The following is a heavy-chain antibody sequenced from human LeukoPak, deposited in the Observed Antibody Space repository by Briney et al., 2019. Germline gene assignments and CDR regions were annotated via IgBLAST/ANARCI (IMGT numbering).Heavy chain of an antibody. CDR1: GYTFTGYY. J-gene: IGHJ5*02. CDR3: ARGDYGYNWFDP. D-gene: IGHD4-17*01. Sequence: ASVKVSCKASGYTFTGYYMHWVRQAPGQVLEWMGWINPNSGGTNYAQKFQGRVTMTRDTSISTAYMELSRLRSDDTAVYYCARGDYGYNWFDPWGQGTLVTVSS. V-gene: IGHV1-2*02. CDR2: INPNSGGT.